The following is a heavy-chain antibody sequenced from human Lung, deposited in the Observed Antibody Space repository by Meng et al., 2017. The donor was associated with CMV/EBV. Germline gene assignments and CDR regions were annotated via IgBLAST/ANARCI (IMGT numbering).Heavy chain of an antibody. CDR1: GFTFSSYA. J-gene: IGHJ6*02. CDR2: ISYDGSNK. Sequence: GGSLRLXCAASGFTFSSYAMHWVRQAPGKGLEWVAVISYDGSNKYYADSVKGRFTISRDNSKNTLYLQMNSLRAEDTAVYYCARAFYDSIFDGMDVWGQGTXVNVSS. V-gene: IGHV3-30*04. CDR3: ARAFYDSIFDGMDV. D-gene: IGHD3-22*01.